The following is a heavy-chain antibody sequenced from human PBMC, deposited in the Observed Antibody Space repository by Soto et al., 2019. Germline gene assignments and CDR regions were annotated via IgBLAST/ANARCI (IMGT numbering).Heavy chain of an antibody. D-gene: IGHD1-26*01. J-gene: IGHJ4*02. Sequence: PSETLSLTCTVSGGSISSGDYYWSWIRQPPGKGLEWIGYIYYSGSTYYNPSLKSRVTISVDTYKNQFSLKLSSVTAADTAVYYCARVRSGRSHDFSHWGPGNLVTVFS. CDR1: GGSISSGDYY. CDR2: IYYSGST. V-gene: IGHV4-30-4*01. CDR3: ARVRSGRSHDFSH.